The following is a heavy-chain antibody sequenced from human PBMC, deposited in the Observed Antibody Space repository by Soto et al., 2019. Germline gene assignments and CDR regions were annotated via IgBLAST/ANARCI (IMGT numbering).Heavy chain of an antibody. CDR1: GGSFSGYY. V-gene: IGHV4-34*01. CDR2: INHSGST. CDR3: ARKIAAVGSYYYYMDV. D-gene: IGHD6-13*01. J-gene: IGHJ6*03. Sequence: SETLSLTCAVYGGSFSGYYWSWIRQPPGKGLEWIGEINHSGSTNYNPSLKSRVTISVDTSKNQFSLRLSSVTAADTAVYYCARKIAAVGSYYYYMDVWGKGTTVTVSS.